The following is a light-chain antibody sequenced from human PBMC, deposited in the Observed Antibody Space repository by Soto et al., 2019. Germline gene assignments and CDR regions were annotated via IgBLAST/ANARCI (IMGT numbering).Light chain of an antibody. CDR1: ALPKQY. J-gene: IGLJ2*01. V-gene: IGLV3-25*02. CDR2: KDS. CDR3: QSADSSGTYVV. Sequence: SYELTQPPWVSVSPGQTARITCSGDALPKQYAYWYQQKPGQAPVLVIYKDSERPSGIPERFSGSSSGTTVTLTISGVQAEDEADYYCQSADSSGTYVVFGGGTK.